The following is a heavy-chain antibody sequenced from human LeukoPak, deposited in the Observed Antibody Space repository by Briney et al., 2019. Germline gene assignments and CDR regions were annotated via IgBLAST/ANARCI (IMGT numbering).Heavy chain of an antibody. CDR3: ARDPSIAVAGTDYYYYYMDV. V-gene: IGHV1-2*02. CDR1: GYTFTDYY. Sequence: ASVKVSCKASGYTFTDYYIHWVRQAPGQGLEWMGWINPNSAYTKYAQKFQGRVTMTRDTSISTAYVELSGLRSDDTAVYYCARDPSIAVAGTDYYYYYMDVWGKGTTVTISS. J-gene: IGHJ6*03. D-gene: IGHD6-19*01. CDR2: INPNSAYT.